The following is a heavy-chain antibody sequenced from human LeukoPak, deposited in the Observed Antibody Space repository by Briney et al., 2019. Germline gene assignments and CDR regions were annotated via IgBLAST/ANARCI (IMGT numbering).Heavy chain of an antibody. CDR1: GFTFDNFT. CDR3: AKETSGYMDV. CDR2: ITCDGGST. V-gene: IGHV3-43*01. J-gene: IGHJ6*03. Sequence: GGSLRLSCAVSGFTFDNFTIHWVRQAPGKGLEWVSLITCDGGSTFYVDSVKGRFTISRDNSKDSLYLQMDSLSTEDTGLYYCAKETSGYMDVWGKGTTVTVSS.